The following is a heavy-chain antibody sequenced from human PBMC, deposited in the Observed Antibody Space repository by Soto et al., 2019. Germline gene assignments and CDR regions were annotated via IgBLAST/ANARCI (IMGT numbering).Heavy chain of an antibody. J-gene: IGHJ6*03. CDR1: GFTFSSYW. CDR2: IKQDGSEK. Sequence: PGGSLRLSCAASGFTFSSYWMSWVRQAPGKGLEWVANIKQDGSEKYYVDSVKGRFTISRDNAKNSPYLQMNSLRAEDTAVYYCARDRTVYYYYYYMDVWGKGTTVTVSS. V-gene: IGHV3-7*01. CDR3: ARDRTVYYYYYYMDV.